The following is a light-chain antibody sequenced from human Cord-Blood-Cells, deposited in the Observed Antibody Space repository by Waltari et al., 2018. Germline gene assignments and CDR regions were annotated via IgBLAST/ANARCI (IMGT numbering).Light chain of an antibody. CDR2: AAS. Sequence: DIQMTQSPSSLSASVGDRVTITCRASQSISRYLNWYQQKPGKAPKLLIYAASSLQSGVPSRFSGSGSGTDFTLTSSSLQPEDFATYYCQQSYSTLPITFGQGTRLEIK. V-gene: IGKV1-39*01. CDR3: QQSYSTLPIT. CDR1: QSISRY. J-gene: IGKJ5*01.